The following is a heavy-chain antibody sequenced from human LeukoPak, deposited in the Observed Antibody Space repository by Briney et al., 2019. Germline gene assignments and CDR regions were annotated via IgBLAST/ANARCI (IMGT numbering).Heavy chain of an antibody. V-gene: IGHV1-2*02. CDR2: INPNSGGT. CDR1: GYTFTGYY. J-gene: IGHJ4*02. D-gene: IGHD3-9*01. CDR3: ARGVDILTGYYDADY. Sequence: ASVKVSCKASGYTFTGYYMHWVRQAPGQGLEWMGWINPNSGGTNYAQKFQGRVTMTRDTSSTAYMELSRLRSDDTAVYYCARGVDILTGYYDADYWGQGTLVTVSS.